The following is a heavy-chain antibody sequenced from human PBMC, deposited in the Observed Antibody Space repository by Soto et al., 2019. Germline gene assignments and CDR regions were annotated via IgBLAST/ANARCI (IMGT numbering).Heavy chain of an antibody. CDR2: IYWDDDK. CDR3: AHSRCGGDCLQSYSSHYYYGMDV. J-gene: IGHJ6*02. Sequence: QITLKESGPTLVRPTQTLTLTCTFSGFSLSTSGVGVGWIRQPPGKALEWLALIYWDDDKRYSPSLKSRLTITSATSKNQVVLTMTNMDPVETATYYCAHSRCGGDCLQSYSSHYYYGMDVWGQGTTVTV. V-gene: IGHV2-5*02. CDR1: GFSLSTSGVG. D-gene: IGHD2-21*02.